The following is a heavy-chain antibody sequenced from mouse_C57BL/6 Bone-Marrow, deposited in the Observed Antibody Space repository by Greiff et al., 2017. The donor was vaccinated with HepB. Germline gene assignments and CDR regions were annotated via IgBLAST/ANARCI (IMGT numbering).Heavy chain of an antibody. Sequence: EVKLQESGAELVRPGASVKLSCTASGFNIKDDYMHWVKQRPEQGLEWIGWIDPENGDTEYASKFQGKATITADTSSNTAYLQLSSLTSEDTAVYYCTTTVTSWFAYWGQGTLVTVSA. V-gene: IGHV14-4*01. CDR1: GFNIKDDY. J-gene: IGHJ3*01. CDR2: IDPENGDT. D-gene: IGHD2-2*01. CDR3: TTTVTSWFAY.